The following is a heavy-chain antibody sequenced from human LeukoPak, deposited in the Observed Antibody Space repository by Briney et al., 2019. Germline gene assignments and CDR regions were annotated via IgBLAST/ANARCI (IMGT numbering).Heavy chain of an antibody. V-gene: IGHV3-53*01. CDR2: IYSGGST. CDR1: GFTFSTYA. Sequence: PGGSLRLSCAASGFTFSTYAMSWVRQAPGKRLEWVSVIYSGGSTYYADSVKGRFTISRDNSKNTLYLQMNSLRAEDTAVYYCARVAPDGDYGYWGQGTLVTVSS. D-gene: IGHD4-17*01. J-gene: IGHJ4*02. CDR3: ARVAPDGDYGY.